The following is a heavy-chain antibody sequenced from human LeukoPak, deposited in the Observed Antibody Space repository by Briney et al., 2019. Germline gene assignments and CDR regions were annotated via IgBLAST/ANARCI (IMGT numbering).Heavy chain of an antibody. CDR1: GXTFXSYG. D-gene: IGHD3-22*01. CDR2: ISYDGSNK. CDR3: AKGQRGSYYDSSGYTDY. V-gene: IGHV3-30*18. Sequence: GGXLXXSXXAXGXTFXSYGMHWVRQAPGKGLEWXAVISYDGSNKYYADSVKGRFTISRDNSKNTLYLQMNSLRAEDTAVYYCAKGQRGSYYDSSGYTDYWGQGTLVTVSS. J-gene: IGHJ4*02.